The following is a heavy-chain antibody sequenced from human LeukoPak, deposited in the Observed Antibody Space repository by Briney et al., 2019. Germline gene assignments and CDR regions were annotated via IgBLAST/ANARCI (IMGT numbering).Heavy chain of an antibody. CDR2: INQDGSEK. CDR1: GFTFSTFW. V-gene: IGHV3-7*01. D-gene: IGHD3-10*01. J-gene: IGHJ5*02. Sequence: GGSLRLSCAASGFTFSTFWMSWVRQSPGKGLEWVANINQDGSEKYYVGSVKGRFTISRDNSKNTLYLQMNSLRADDTAVYYCAKGGVWFGNSNPWGQGTLVTVSS. CDR3: AKGGVWFGNSNP.